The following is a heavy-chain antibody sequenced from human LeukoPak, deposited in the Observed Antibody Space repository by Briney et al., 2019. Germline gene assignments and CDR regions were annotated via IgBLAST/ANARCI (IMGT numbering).Heavy chain of an antibody. CDR1: GFTFSSYG. Sequence: GGSLRLSCAASGFTFSSYGMHWVRQAPGKGLEWVAVIWYDGSNEYYADSVKGRFTISRDNSKNTLYLQMNSLRAEDTAVYYCARVLLLWFGELDYWGQGTLVTVSS. D-gene: IGHD3-10*01. CDR3: ARVLLLWFGELDY. V-gene: IGHV3-33*01. J-gene: IGHJ4*02. CDR2: IWYDGSNE.